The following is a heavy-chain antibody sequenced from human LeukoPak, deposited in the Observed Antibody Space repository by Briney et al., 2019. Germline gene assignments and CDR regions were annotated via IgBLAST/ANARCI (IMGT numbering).Heavy chain of an antibody. CDR1: RFTFSEYR. J-gene: IGHJ4*02. Sequence: SPTLFYSDSRFTFSEYRTQWVPQPQGKELEYVSAISSNGGSTYYADSGKGRFTISRDNSKNTLYLQMSSLRAEDTAVYYCVKDREYSSSGHYFDYWGQGTLVTVSS. CDR2: ISSNGGST. CDR3: VKDREYSSSGHYFDY. V-gene: IGHV3-64D*09. D-gene: IGHD6-6*01.